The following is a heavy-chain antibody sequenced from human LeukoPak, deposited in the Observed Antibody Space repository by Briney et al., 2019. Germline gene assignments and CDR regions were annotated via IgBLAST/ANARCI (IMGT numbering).Heavy chain of an antibody. CDR3: ARDRVGATPNYYYYMDV. Sequence: SETLSLTCTVSGGSISSYYWSWIRQPAGKGLEWIGRIYTSGSTNHNPSLKSRVTMSVDTSKNQYSLKLSAVTAADTAVYYCARDRVGATPNYYYYMDVWGKGTTVTVSS. V-gene: IGHV4-4*07. J-gene: IGHJ6*03. D-gene: IGHD1-26*01. CDR2: IYTSGST. CDR1: GGSISSYY.